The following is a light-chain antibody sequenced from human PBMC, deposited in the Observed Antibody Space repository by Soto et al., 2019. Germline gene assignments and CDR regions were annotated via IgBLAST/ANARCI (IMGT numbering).Light chain of an antibody. CDR2: EDN. J-gene: IGLJ1*01. CDR3: ATWDSSLCGGV. V-gene: IGLV1-51*02. Sequence: QSVLTQPPSVSAAPGQRVTISCSGSSSNIENNYVSWYRQLPGTAPNLLIYEDNKRPSGIPDRFSGSKSGTSATLGITGLETGDEVDYYCATWDSSLCGGVFGTGTKVTVL. CDR1: SSNIENNY.